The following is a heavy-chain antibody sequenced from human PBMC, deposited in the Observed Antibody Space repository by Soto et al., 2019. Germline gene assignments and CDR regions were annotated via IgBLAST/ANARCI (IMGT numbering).Heavy chain of an antibody. CDR2: ISYDGSNK. CDR3: ANGVLIRPNYYYYGMDV. V-gene: IGHV3-30*18. J-gene: IGHJ6*02. CDR1: GFTFSSYG. Sequence: PGGSLRLSCAASGFTFSSYGMHWVRQAPGKGLEWVAVISYDGSNKYYADSVKGRFTISRDNSKNTLYLQMNSLRAEDTAVYYCANGVLIRPNYYYYGMDVWGQGTTVTVS. D-gene: IGHD2-8*01.